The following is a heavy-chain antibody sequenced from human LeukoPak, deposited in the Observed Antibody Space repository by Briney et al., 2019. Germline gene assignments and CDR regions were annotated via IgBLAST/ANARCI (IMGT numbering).Heavy chain of an antibody. Sequence: PGGSLRLSCAASGLTFRGYSMNWVRQAPGKGLEWVSSISGRGGYIFYADSVKGRFTISRDNAKNSMYLQMNSLRVEDTAVYYCGRDKGDGSYYGMDVWGQGTTVIVSS. CDR3: GRDKGDGSYYGMDV. CDR2: ISGRGGYI. CDR1: GLTFRGYS. V-gene: IGHV3-21*01. J-gene: IGHJ6*02. D-gene: IGHD5-24*01.